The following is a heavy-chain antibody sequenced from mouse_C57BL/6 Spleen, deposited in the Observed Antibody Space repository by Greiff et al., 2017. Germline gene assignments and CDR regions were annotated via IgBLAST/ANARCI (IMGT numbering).Heavy chain of an antibody. CDR1: GFTFSDYY. J-gene: IGHJ4*01. CDR2: INYDGSST. D-gene: IGHD1-1*01. Sequence: EVQVVESEGGLVQPGSSMKLSCTASGFTFSDYYMAWVRQVPEKGLEWVANINYDGSSTYYLDSLKSRFIISRDNAKNILYLQMSSLKSEDTATYYCARAFYYGSTYYYAMDYWGQGTSVTVSS. V-gene: IGHV5-16*01. CDR3: ARAFYYGSTYYYAMDY.